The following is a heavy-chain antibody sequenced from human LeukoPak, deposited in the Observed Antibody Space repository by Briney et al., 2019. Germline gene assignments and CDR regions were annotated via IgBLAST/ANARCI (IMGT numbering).Heavy chain of an antibody. CDR3: ARVNYGSATKEDY. CDR2: IYYSGSA. CDR1: GGSISSGGYY. Sequence: PSETLSLTCTVSGGSISSGGYYWSWIRQHPGKGLEWIGYIYYSGSAYYNPSLKSRVTISVDTSENQFSLKLSSVTAADTAVYYCARVNYGSATKEDYWGQGTLVSVSS. J-gene: IGHJ4*02. V-gene: IGHV4-31*03. D-gene: IGHD3-10*01.